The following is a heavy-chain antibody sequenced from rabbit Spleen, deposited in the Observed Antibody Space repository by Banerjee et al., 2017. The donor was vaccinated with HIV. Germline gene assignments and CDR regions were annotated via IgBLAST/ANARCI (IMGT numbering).Heavy chain of an antibody. CDR1: GFTLNNYY. CDR2: IDPVFGIR. CDR3: ARDGDGGSYFAL. J-gene: IGHJ4*01. D-gene: IGHD8-1*01. Sequence: QLKESGGGLVQPGGSLTLSCKASGFTLNNYYMNWVRQAPGKGLEWIGYIDPVFGIRYYADWVNGRFTISSHNAQNTLYLQLNSLTAADTATYFCARDGDGGSYFALWGPGTLVTVS. V-gene: IGHV1S7*01.